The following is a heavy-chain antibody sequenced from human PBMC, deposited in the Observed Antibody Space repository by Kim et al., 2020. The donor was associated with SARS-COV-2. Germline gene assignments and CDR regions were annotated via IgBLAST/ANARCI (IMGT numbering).Heavy chain of an antibody. CDR3: ARGGGYDILTGVDAFDI. CDR2: IYSGGST. D-gene: IGHD3-9*01. J-gene: IGHJ3*02. CDR1: GFTVSSNY. Sequence: GGSLRLSCAASGFTVSSNYMSWVRQAPGKGLEWVSVIYSGGSTYYADSVKGRFTISRDNSKNTLYLQMNSLRAEDTAVYYCARGGGYDILTGVDAFDIWGQGTMVTVSS. V-gene: IGHV3-53*01.